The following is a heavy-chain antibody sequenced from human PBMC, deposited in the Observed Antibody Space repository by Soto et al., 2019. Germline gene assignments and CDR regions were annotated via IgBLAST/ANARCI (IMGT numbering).Heavy chain of an antibody. CDR1: GFTFDDYA. CDR2: ISWNSGSI. Sequence: GGSLRLSCAASGFTFDDYAMHWVRQAPGKGLEWVSGISWNSGSIGYADSVKGRFTISRDNAKNSLHLQMNSLRAEDTALYYCAKGYYYDSSGYLPNWFDPWGQGTLVTVSS. CDR3: AKGYYYDSSGYLPNWFDP. V-gene: IGHV3-9*01. D-gene: IGHD3-22*01. J-gene: IGHJ5*02.